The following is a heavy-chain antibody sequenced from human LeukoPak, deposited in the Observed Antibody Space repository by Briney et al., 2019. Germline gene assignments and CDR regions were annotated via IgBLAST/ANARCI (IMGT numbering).Heavy chain of an antibody. CDR3: ARGTCDYSSKIDC. Sequence: ASVKVSCKASGYTFTTYDINWVRQATGQGLEWMGWMNPNSGNTGYAQKFQGRVTMTRSTSISAAYMELSSLTSEDTAVYYCARGTCDYSSKIDCWGQGTLVTVSS. V-gene: IGHV1-8*01. CDR2: MNPNSGNT. CDR1: GYTFTTYD. D-gene: IGHD4-11*01. J-gene: IGHJ4*02.